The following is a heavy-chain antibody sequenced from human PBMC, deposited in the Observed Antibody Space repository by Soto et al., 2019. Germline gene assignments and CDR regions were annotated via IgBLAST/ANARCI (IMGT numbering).Heavy chain of an antibody. CDR3: ARNGASYDYIWGSYRSWFDP. D-gene: IGHD3-16*01. V-gene: IGHV1-18*01. CDR1: GYTFTSYG. CDR2: ISAYNGNT. Sequence: ASVKVSCKASGYTFTSYGISWVRQAPGQGLEWMGWISAYNGNTNYAQKLKGRVTMTTDTSTSTAYMELRSLRSDDTAVYYCARNGASYDYIWGSYRSWFDPWGQGTLVTVSS. J-gene: IGHJ5*02.